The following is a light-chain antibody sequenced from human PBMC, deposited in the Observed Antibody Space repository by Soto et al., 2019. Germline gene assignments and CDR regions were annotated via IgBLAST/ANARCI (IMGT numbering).Light chain of an antibody. Sequence: EIVLTQSPATLSLSPGERATLSCRASQSVSSYLVWYQQKPGQAPRLLIQDASNRATGSPARCSGSPSRTDFPPTSTSLEPEDFAVYYCQQRSNWPLTFGGGTKVEIK. V-gene: IGKV3-11*01. CDR2: DAS. CDR3: QQRSNWPLT. J-gene: IGKJ4*01. CDR1: QSVSSY.